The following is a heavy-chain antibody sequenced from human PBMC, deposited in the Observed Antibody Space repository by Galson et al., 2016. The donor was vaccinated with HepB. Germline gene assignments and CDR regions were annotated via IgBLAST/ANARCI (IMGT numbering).Heavy chain of an antibody. J-gene: IGHJ5*02. CDR3: TRWGGSRVGGFDT. Sequence: ETLSLTCSVSGDSLSPVYWSWIRQPPGKGLEWIGYIYYVGTTNYNPSLTSRVTISVDTSKKQLSLRLRSLTAADTAVYYCTRWGGSRVGGFDTRGRGGPVTFSS. CDR2: IYYVGTT. D-gene: IGHD1-26*01. V-gene: IGHV4-59*01. CDR1: GDSLSPVY.